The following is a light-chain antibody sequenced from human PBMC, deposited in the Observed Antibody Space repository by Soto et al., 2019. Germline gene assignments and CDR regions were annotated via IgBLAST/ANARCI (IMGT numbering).Light chain of an antibody. V-gene: IGKV3D-15*01. CDR1: QSVSSN. CDR2: GAS. CDR3: QQYNNWPPLT. Sequence: EIVMTQSPATLSVSPGERATLSCRASQSVSSNLAWYQQKPDQAPRLLIYGASIRATGIPARFSGSGSGTEFTLTISSLQSEDFAVYYCQQYNNWPPLTFGGGTKVEIK. J-gene: IGKJ4*01.